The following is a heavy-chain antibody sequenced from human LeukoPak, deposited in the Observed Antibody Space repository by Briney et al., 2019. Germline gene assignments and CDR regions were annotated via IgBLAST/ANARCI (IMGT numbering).Heavy chain of an antibody. CDR3: ASIMITFGGVIVTQNAFDI. Sequence: ASVKVSCKASGYTFTSYDINWVRQATGQGLEWMGWMNPNSGNTGYAQKFQGRVTMTRNTPISTAYMELSSLRSEDTAVYYCASIMITFGGVIVTQNAFDIWGQGTMVTVSS. V-gene: IGHV1-8*01. J-gene: IGHJ3*02. CDR2: MNPNSGNT. D-gene: IGHD3-16*02. CDR1: GYTFTSYD.